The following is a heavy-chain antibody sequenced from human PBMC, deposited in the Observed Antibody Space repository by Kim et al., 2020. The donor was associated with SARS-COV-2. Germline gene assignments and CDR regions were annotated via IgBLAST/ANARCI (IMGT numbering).Heavy chain of an antibody. Sequence: ASVKVSCKAYAYTFTGYYMHWVRQAPGQGLEWMGRINPNSGDTDYAQKFQGRVTMTRDTSISTAYMELTGLTSDDTAVYYCARDRRGIQLWFDHWFDPWGQGTLVTVSS. D-gene: IGHD5-18*01. V-gene: IGHV1-2*06. CDR2: INPNSGDT. CDR3: ARDRRGIQLWFDHWFDP. J-gene: IGHJ5*02. CDR1: AYTFTGYY.